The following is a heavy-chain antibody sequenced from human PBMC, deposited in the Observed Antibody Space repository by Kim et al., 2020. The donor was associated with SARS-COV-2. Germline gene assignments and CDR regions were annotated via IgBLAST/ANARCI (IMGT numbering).Heavy chain of an antibody. Sequence: GGSLRLSCAASGFTFSSYAMTWVRQAPGKGLEWVSAISGSGGSTYYADSVKGRFTISRDNSKNTLYLQMNSLRAEDTAVYYCAKDGGIAVAGVRLVGYYYYGMGVWGQGTTVTVSS. CDR3: AKDGGIAVAGVRLVGYYYYGMGV. CDR1: GFTFSSYA. D-gene: IGHD6-19*01. J-gene: IGHJ6*02. V-gene: IGHV3-23*01. CDR2: ISGSGGST.